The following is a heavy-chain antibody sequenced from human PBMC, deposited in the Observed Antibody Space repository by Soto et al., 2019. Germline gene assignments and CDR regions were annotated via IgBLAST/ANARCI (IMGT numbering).Heavy chain of an antibody. CDR2: ISYDGSNK. CDR1: GFTFSSYG. D-gene: IGHD3-16*01. Sequence: GGSLRLSCAASGFTFSSYGMHWVRQAPDKGLEWVAVISYDGSNKYYADSVKGRFTISRDNSKNTLYLQMNSLRAEDTAVYYCAKETLAYSEVYYFDYWGQGTLVTVSS. CDR3: AKETLAYSEVYYFDY. V-gene: IGHV3-30*18. J-gene: IGHJ4*02.